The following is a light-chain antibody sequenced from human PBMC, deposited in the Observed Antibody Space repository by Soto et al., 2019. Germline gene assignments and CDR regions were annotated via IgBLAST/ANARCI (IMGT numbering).Light chain of an antibody. J-gene: IGKJ1*01. CDR1: QSVSSDY. Sequence: EIVLTQSPGTLSLSPLEIATLSFRASQSVSSDYLAWYQQKPGQAPRLLLYAASTRATGIPDRFSGSGSGTDFTLTISRLEPEDFAVYYCQQYGISPRTFGQGTKVDIK. V-gene: IGKV3-20*01. CDR3: QQYGISPRT. CDR2: AAS.